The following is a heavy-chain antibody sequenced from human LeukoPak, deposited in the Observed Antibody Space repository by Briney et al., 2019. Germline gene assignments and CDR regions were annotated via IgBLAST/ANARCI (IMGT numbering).Heavy chain of an antibody. Sequence: GGSLRLSCAASGFTFSSYAMSWVRQAPGKGLEWVSGISASGGSTDYADSVKGRFTISRDNSKNTLYLQMNSLRAEDTAVYYCAKDSITMVRGVRPNWFDPWGQGTLVTVSS. CDR3: AKDSITMVRGVRPNWFDP. J-gene: IGHJ5*02. CDR1: GFTFSSYA. D-gene: IGHD3-10*01. V-gene: IGHV3-23*01. CDR2: ISASGGST.